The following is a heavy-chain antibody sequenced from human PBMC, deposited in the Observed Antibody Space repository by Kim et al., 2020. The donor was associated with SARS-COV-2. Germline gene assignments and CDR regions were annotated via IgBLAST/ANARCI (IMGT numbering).Heavy chain of an antibody. V-gene: IGHV4-4*06. CDR3: ARAGGADWYFDL. D-gene: IGHD3-16*01. Sequence: KQKSPLKRRGTRSVDTSKNQFSLKLSSVTAADTAVYYCARAGGADWYFDLWGRGTLVTVSS. J-gene: IGHJ2*01.